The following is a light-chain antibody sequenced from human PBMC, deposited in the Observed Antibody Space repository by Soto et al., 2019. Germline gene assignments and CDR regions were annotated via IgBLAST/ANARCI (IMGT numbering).Light chain of an antibody. CDR1: SSDVGSYDL. Sequence: QSALTQPASVSGSPGQSITISCTGTSSDVGSYDLVSWYQQHPGKAPKLMIYEGSKRPSGVSNRFSGSKSGNTASLTISGLQAEDEADYYCCSYAGSPWVFSGGTQLTVL. J-gene: IGLJ3*02. V-gene: IGLV2-23*01. CDR2: EGS. CDR3: CSYAGSPWV.